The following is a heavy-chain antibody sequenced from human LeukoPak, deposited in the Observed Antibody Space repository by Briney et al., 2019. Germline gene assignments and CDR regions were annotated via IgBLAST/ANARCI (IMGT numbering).Heavy chain of an antibody. CDR2: IYYSGST. Sequence: PSETLSLTCTVSGGSISSSSYYWGWIRQPPGKGLEWIGSIYYSGSTYYNPSLKSRVTISVDTSKNQFSLKLSSVTAADTAVYYCARWLPPLLWFGEFRYGWFDPWGQGTLVTVSS. D-gene: IGHD3-10*01. CDR1: GGSISSSSYY. V-gene: IGHV4-39*07. CDR3: ARWLPPLLWFGEFRYGWFDP. J-gene: IGHJ5*02.